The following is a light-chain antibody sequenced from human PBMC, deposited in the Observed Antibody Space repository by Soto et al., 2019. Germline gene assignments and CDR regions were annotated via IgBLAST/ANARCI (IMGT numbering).Light chain of an antibody. V-gene: IGKV1-5*01. J-gene: IGKJ1*01. CDR3: QEYTTYSRT. CDR1: QTIGRW. Sequence: DIQMTQSPSSLSASVGDRVTITCRASQTIGRWLAWYQQKPGRAPKVVIHGVSRLESGVPSRFSGGGSGTEFTLTITSLQPDDFATYYCQEYTTYSRTVGQGTKVEV. CDR2: GVS.